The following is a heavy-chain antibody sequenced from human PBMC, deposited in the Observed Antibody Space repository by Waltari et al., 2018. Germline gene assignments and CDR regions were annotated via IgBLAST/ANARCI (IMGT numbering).Heavy chain of an antibody. CDR3: ARYRSLHEWLDP. CDR1: GDPLSSSSYH. V-gene: IGHV4-39*01. D-gene: IGHD3-16*02. J-gene: IGHJ5*02. Sequence: QLQLQESGPGLVKPSATLSLTCTASGDPLSSSSYHWGWIRQPPGKGLEWVAFINYYGNTYSNTALQSRVAISQDTSKNQLSLNLNSVTAADTAMYYCARYRSLHEWLDPWGQGTLVTVSS. CDR2: INYYGNT.